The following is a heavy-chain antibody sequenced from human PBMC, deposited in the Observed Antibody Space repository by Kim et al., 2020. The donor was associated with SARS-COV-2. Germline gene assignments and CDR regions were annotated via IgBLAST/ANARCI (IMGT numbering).Heavy chain of an antibody. CDR3: ARSRVATMVRGVRGYFDL. CDR2: INAGNGNT. CDR1: GYTFTSYA. V-gene: IGHV1-3*01. J-gene: IGHJ2*01. D-gene: IGHD3-10*01. Sequence: ASVKVSCKASGYTFTSYAMHWVRQAPGQRLEWMGWINAGNGNTKYSQKFQGRVTITRDTSASTAYMELSSLRSEDTAVYYCARSRVATMVRGVRGYFDLWGRGTLVTVSS.